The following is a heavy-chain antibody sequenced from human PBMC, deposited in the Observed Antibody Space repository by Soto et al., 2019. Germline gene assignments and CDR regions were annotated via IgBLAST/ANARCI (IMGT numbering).Heavy chain of an antibody. V-gene: IGHV4-39*01. CDR3: ASRTLRIMSDALDI. CDR2: IYYSGRT. J-gene: IGHJ3*02. Sequence: PSETLSLTCTVSGGSISSSTYYWGWTRQPPGKGLEWIGNIYYSGRTYYNPSLKSRLTISVDTSNNQFSLKLSSVSAADTAVYYCASRTLRIMSDALDIWGQGTMVTVSS. CDR1: GGSISSSTYY. D-gene: IGHD3-16*01.